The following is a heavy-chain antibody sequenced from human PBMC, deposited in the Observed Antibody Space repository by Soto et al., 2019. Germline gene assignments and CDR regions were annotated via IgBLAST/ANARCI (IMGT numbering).Heavy chain of an antibody. J-gene: IGHJ6*02. Sequence: SETLSLTCNVSGGSVTNGIYYWSWIRQPPGRGLEWIGYIYYRGATKYNPSLESRVSISVDTPKNQFSLKLTSVTAADTAVYYCVRDSRRTGVKYFYGFDAWGQGTTVTVSS. CDR1: GGSVTNGIYY. D-gene: IGHD3-10*01. CDR2: IYYRGAT. CDR3: VRDSRRTGVKYFYGFDA. V-gene: IGHV4-61*01.